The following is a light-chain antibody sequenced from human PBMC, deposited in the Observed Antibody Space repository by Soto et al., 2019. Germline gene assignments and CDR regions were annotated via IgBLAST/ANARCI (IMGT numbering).Light chain of an antibody. V-gene: IGKV3-20*01. Sequence: EMVLTQSPGTLSLSPGERATLSCRASQSVSSSYLAWYQQKPGQAPRLLIYGASSRATGIPDRFSGSGSGTDFPLTISRLEPEDFAVYYCQQYGSSPWMFGQGTKVEIK. J-gene: IGKJ1*01. CDR2: GAS. CDR1: QSVSSSY. CDR3: QQYGSSPWM.